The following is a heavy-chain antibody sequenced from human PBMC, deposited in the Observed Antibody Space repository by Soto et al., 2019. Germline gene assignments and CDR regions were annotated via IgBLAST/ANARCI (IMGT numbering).Heavy chain of an antibody. J-gene: IGHJ4*02. CDR3: TSDYGDENS. CDR2: ISAYNGDT. V-gene: IGHV1-18*01. Sequence: QVQLEQSGVEVKKPGASVRVACKTSASIFTRYGFSWVRQAPGQGLEWMGWISAYNGDTKYAQNFQGRVTMTTDTSTRTAYMVLRTLRIDDTAVYYCTSDYGDENSWGQGTLVTVSS. D-gene: IGHD4-17*01. CDR1: ASIFTRYG.